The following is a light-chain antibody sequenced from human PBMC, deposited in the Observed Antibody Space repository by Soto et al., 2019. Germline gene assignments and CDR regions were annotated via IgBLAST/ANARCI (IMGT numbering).Light chain of an antibody. CDR1: QSVSIK. CDR2: DTS. V-gene: IGKV3-15*01. Sequence: EIAMTQSPATLSVAPGERSTLSCSASQSVSIKLAWYQQRPGQAPRLLIYDTSTRATGIPARFSGSGSGTEFTLTISSLQSEDFAVYYCQQYNNWPPITFGQGTRLEIK. CDR3: QQYNNWPPIT. J-gene: IGKJ5*01.